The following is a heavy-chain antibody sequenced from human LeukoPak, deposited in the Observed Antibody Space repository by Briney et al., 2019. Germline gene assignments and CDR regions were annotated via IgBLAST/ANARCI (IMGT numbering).Heavy chain of an antibody. CDR2: INPNSGGT. CDR1: GYTFTGCY. J-gene: IGHJ4*02. D-gene: IGHD3-10*01. V-gene: IGHV1-2*02. CDR3: ARVGPLFGELQY. Sequence: ASVKVSCKASGYTFTGCYMHWVRQAPGQGLEWMGWINPNSGGTNYAQKFQGRVTMTRDTSISTAYMELSRLRSDDTAIYYCARVGPLFGELQYWGQGTLVTVSS.